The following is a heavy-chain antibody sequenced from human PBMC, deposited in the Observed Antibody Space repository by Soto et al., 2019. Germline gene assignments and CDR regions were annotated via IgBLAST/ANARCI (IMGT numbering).Heavy chain of an antibody. V-gene: IGHV4-31*03. CDR2: IYYSGST. Sequence: PSETLSLACTVSGGSISSGGYYWSWIRQHPGKGLEWIGYIYYSGSTYYNPSLKSRVTISVDTSKNQFSLKLSSVTAADTAVYYCARATRGHSSGYYQLDYWGHGTLGTVSS. CDR3: ARATRGHSSGYYQLDY. D-gene: IGHD3-22*01. CDR1: GGSISSGGYY. J-gene: IGHJ4*01.